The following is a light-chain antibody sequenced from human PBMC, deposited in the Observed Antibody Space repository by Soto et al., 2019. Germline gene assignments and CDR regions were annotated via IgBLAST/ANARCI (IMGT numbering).Light chain of an antibody. CDR1: QRISSW. Sequence: DIQMTQSPSTLSASVGDRVTITCRATQRISSWLAWYQQKPGKAPKLLIYTASSLETGVSSRFSGGGSGTDFTLTISSLQPDAFATSVCHHFNPYPWTFGQGTKVDVK. CDR3: HHFNPYPWT. J-gene: IGKJ1*01. CDR2: TAS. V-gene: IGKV1-5*03.